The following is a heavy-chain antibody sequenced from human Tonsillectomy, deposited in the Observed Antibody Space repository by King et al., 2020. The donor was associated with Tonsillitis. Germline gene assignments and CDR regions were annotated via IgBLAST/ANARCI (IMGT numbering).Heavy chain of an antibody. CDR1: GFTFSSAW. D-gene: IGHD3-16*01. CDR2: IKSKTDGATT. CDR3: TTANYDYGGGRHRPFDP. J-gene: IGHJ5*02. V-gene: IGHV3-15*01. Sequence: VQLVESGGGLVKPGGSLRLSCAGSGFTFSSAWMNWVRQAPGRGLEWIGRIKSKTDGATTDYAAPVKGRFAISRDDSKNMLYLQMNSLKTDDTAVYYCTTANYDYGGGRHRPFDPWGQGTLVAVSS.